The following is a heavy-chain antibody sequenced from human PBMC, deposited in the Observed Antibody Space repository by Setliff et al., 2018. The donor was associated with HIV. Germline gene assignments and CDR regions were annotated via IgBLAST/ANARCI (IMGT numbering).Heavy chain of an antibody. Sequence: GASVKVSCKASGYTFTGYYMHWVRQAPGQGLEWMGCINLNTGNTNYAQKFQGRVTMTRDTSISTAYMEVSSLRSDDTAVYYCAREGSPIYYFDYWSQGTPVTVSS. CDR3: AREGSPIYYFDY. V-gene: IGHV1-2*02. CDR2: INLNTGNT. CDR1: GYTFTGYY. J-gene: IGHJ4*02. D-gene: IGHD3-10*01.